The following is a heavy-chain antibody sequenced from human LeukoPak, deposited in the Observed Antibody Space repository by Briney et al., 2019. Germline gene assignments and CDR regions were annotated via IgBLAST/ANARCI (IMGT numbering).Heavy chain of an antibody. CDR1: GYTFTIYA. CDR2: INAGNGNT. V-gene: IGHV1-3*01. CDR3: ASHGITIFGVVPLLDV. Sequence: ASVKVSCKASGYTFTIYAMHWVRQAPGQRLEWMGWINAGNGNTKYSQKFQGRVTITRDTSASTAYMELSSLRSEDTAVYYCASHGITIFGVVPLLDVWGQGTTVTVSS. D-gene: IGHD3-3*01. J-gene: IGHJ6*02.